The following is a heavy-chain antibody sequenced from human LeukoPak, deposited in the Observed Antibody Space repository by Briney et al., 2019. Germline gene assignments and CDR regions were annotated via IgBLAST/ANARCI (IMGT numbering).Heavy chain of an antibody. CDR2: IYSGGST. CDR1: GFTVSSNY. J-gene: IGHJ4*02. V-gene: IGHV3-53*01. CDR3: ARSSVGATPYYFDY. D-gene: IGHD1-26*01. Sequence: GGSLRLSCAASGFTVSSNYMSWVRQAPGKGLEWVSFIYSGGSTYYADSVKGRFTISRDNSKNTLYLQMNSLRAEDTAVYYCARSSVGATPYYFDYWGQGTLVTVSS.